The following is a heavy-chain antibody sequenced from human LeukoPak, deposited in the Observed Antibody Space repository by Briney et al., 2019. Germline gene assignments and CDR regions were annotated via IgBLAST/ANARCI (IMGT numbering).Heavy chain of an antibody. D-gene: IGHD1-26*01. CDR2: ISSDSTYT. J-gene: IGHJ4*02. V-gene: IGHV3-11*05. CDR1: GFTSSDYY. Sequence: GGSLRLSCAVSGFTSSDYYMSWVRQAPGKGMECVSYISSDSTYTNYADSVRGRFTISRDNAKNSLYLQMNSLRADDTAIYYCVRDFSGAVDSWGQGTLVTVSS. CDR3: VRDFSGAVDS.